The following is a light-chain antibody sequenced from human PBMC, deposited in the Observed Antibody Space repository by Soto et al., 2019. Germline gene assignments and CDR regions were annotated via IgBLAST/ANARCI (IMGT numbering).Light chain of an antibody. Sequence: EVVLTQSPGTLSLSPGERAILSCRASQSVNSRYLAWYQQKHGQAPRLLISGASRRATGIPDRFSGSGSGTDFTLIINRLEAEDFAVYYWQHDDNSPLTFGGGTKVEI. CDR2: GAS. J-gene: IGKJ4*01. CDR1: QSVNSRY. CDR3: QHDDNSPLT. V-gene: IGKV3-20*01.